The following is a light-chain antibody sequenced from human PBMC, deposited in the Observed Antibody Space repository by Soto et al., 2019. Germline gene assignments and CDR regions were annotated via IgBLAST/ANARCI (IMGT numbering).Light chain of an antibody. Sequence: QSALTQPASVSGSPGQSITISCTGTSSDVGGYNSVSWYQQHPGKAPKLMNFEVSSRPSGVSNRFSGSKSGNAASLTISGLQAEDEADYHCCSYAGESTVTFGGGTKLTVL. J-gene: IGLJ2*01. CDR1: SSDVGGYNS. V-gene: IGLV2-23*02. CDR2: EVS. CDR3: CSYAGESTVT.